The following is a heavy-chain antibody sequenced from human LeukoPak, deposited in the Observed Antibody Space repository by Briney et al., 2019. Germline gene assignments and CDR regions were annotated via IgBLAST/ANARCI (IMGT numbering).Heavy chain of an antibody. Sequence: PGGSLRLSCAASGFTFSSYAMSWVRQPPGKGLEWIGEINHSGSTNYNPSLKSRVTISVDTSKNQFSLKLSSVTAADTAVYYCARGPKNYGGNRENWFDPWGQGTLVTVSS. J-gene: IGHJ5*02. CDR3: ARGPKNYGGNRENWFDP. CDR1: GFTFSSYA. V-gene: IGHV4-34*01. CDR2: INHSGST. D-gene: IGHD2-15*01.